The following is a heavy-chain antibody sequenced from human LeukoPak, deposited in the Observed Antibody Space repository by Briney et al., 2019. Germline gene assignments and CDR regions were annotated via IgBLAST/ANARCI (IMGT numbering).Heavy chain of an antibody. J-gene: IGHJ6*03. CDR3: AREHCSGGSCYSIYYYYYMDV. V-gene: IGHV4-34*01. CDR2: INYSGST. CDR1: GGSISGYY. Sequence: PSETLSLTCAVYGGSISGYYWSWLRQPPGKGLEWIGEINYSGSTNYNPSLKSRVTISVDTSKNQFSLKLSSVTAADTAVYYCAREHCSGGSCYSIYYYYYMDVWGKGTTVTVSS. D-gene: IGHD2-15*01.